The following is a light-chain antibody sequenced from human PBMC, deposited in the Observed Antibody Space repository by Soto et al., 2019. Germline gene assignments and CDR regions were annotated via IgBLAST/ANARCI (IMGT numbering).Light chain of an antibody. V-gene: IGLV1-40*01. Sequence: QLVLTQPPSVSGAPGQRVTMSCTGSSSNIGAGYDVHWYQQLPGTAPKLLIYDNTNRPSGVPDRFSGSKSGTSASLAITGLQAEDEADYYCQSYDSSLSGSVFGGGTKVNVL. CDR3: QSYDSSLSGSV. J-gene: IGLJ2*01. CDR1: SSNIGAGYD. CDR2: DNT.